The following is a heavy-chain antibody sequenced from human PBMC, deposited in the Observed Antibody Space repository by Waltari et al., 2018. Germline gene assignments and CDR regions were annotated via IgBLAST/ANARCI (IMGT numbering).Heavy chain of an antibody. CDR1: GASFSGYY. CDR2: INHSGST. D-gene: IGHD6-6*01. Sequence: QVPLQQWGAGLLKPSETLSLPCPVYGASFSGYYWSWIRQPPGKGLEWIGEINHSGSTNYNPSLKSRVTISVDTSKNQFSLKLSSVTAADTAVYYCARGASIAARLGWFDPWGQGTLVTVSS. J-gene: IGHJ5*02. CDR3: ARGASIAARLGWFDP. V-gene: IGHV4-34*01.